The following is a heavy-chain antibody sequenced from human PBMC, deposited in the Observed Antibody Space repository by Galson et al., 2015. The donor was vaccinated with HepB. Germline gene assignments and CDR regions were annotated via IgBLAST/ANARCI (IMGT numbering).Heavy chain of an antibody. CDR3: ASDRKVGPEEWLRQENYYYYMDV. J-gene: IGHJ6*03. CDR1: GGTFSSYA. V-gene: IGHV1-69*13. CDR2: IIPIFGTA. D-gene: IGHD5-12*01. Sequence: SVKVSCKASGGTFSSYAISWVRQAPGQGLEWMGGIIPIFGTANYAQKFQGRVTITADESTSTAYMELSSLRSEDTAVYYCASDRKVGPEEWLRQENYYYYMDVWGKGTTVTVSS.